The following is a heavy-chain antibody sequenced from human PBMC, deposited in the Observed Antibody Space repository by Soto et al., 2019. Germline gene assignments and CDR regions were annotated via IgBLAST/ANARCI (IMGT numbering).Heavy chain of an antibody. CDR3: ERSGSTTSWYEFHF. Sequence: EVQLVESGGGLVQPGGSLRLSCAASGFSFNDYRMHWVRQAPGKGLVWVASISTDGSSTYYADSVKGRVTSSRDNAKNSLYLQMNSLRAEDTATYYCERSGSTTSWYEFHFWGQGTLVTVSS. CDR1: GFSFNDYR. D-gene: IGHD6-13*01. CDR2: ISTDGSST. J-gene: IGHJ4*02. V-gene: IGHV3-74*01.